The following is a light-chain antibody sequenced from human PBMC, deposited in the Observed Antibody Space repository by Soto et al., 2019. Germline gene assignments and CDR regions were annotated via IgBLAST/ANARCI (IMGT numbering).Light chain of an antibody. J-gene: IGKJ1*01. V-gene: IGKV1-6*01. CDR3: LQDHNSPWT. Sequence: AIQMTQSPSSLSACVREIVAGRVRASQGIRNDLGWYQQKPGKAPKLLIYAASSLQSGVPSRFSGSGSGTDFTLTISSLQPEDFATYYCLQDHNSPWTFGQGTKVDIK. CDR2: AAS. CDR1: QGIRND.